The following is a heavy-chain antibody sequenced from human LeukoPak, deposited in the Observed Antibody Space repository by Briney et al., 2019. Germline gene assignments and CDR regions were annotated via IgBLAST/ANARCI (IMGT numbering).Heavy chain of an antibody. Sequence: PSETLSLTCAVYGGSFSGYYWRWSWIRQPPGKGLEWIGEINHGGSTNYNPSLESRVTISVDTSKNQFSLRLSSVTAADTAVYYCARDGAAAGHYYYYGMDVWGQGTTVTVSS. CDR2: INHGGST. J-gene: IGHJ6*02. CDR3: ARDGAAAGHYYYYGMDV. CDR1: GGSFSGYY. D-gene: IGHD6-13*01. V-gene: IGHV4-34*01.